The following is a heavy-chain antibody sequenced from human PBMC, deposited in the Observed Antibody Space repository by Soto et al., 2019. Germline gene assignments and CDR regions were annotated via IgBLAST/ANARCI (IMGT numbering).Heavy chain of an antibody. CDR1: GFTFSSYG. CDR3: AKDQGITMIAIDY. CDR2: ISYDGSNK. V-gene: IGHV3-30*18. Sequence: GGSLRLSCAASGFTFSSYGMHWVRQAPGKGLEWVAVISYDGSNKYYADSVKGRFTISRDNSKNTLYLQMNSLRAEDTAVYYCAKDQGITMIAIDYWVQGTLVTVSS. J-gene: IGHJ4*02. D-gene: IGHD3-22*01.